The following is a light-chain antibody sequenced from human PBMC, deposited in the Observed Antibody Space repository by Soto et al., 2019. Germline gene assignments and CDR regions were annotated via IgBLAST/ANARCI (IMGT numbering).Light chain of an antibody. V-gene: IGKV3-20*01. CDR3: QQYDNSVWT. CDR1: ESVSSTS. J-gene: IGKJ1*01. Sequence: EIVLTQSPGTLSLSPGERATLSCRASESVSSTSLAWYQQKPVQAPRLLMYGVSSRATGIPDRFSGSGSGTDFTLTINRLEPEDFAVYFCQQYDNSVWTFGQGTKVEIK. CDR2: GVS.